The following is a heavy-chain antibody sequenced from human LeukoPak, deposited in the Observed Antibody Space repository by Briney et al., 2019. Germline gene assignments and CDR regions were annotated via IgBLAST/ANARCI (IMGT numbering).Heavy chain of an antibody. CDR1: GFTFSSYT. D-gene: IGHD2-2*01. Sequence: GSLLLSCAASGFTFSSYTMSWVRQAPGKGLEWVSGVSGSGGNIHYADSVKGRFTISRDNSKNTLYLQMNSLRAEDTAVYYCAASLPNIVVVPATKGPFGYWGQGALVTVSS. V-gene: IGHV3-23*01. J-gene: IGHJ4*02. CDR2: VSGSGGNI. CDR3: AASLPNIVVVPATKGPFGY.